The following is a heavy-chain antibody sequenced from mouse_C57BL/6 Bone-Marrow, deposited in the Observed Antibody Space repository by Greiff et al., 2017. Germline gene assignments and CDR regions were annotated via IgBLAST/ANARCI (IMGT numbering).Heavy chain of an antibody. CDR3: ARTYGSSYCDY. CDR1: GFTFSDYG. J-gene: IGHJ2*01. D-gene: IGHD1-1*01. V-gene: IGHV5-17*01. CDR2: ISSGSSTI. Sequence: DVHLVESGGGLVKPGGSLKLSCAASGFTFSDYGMHWVRQAPEKGLEWVAYISSGSSTIYYADTVQGRFTISRDNAKNTLFLQMTSLRSEDTAMYYCARTYGSSYCDYWGQGTTLTVSS.